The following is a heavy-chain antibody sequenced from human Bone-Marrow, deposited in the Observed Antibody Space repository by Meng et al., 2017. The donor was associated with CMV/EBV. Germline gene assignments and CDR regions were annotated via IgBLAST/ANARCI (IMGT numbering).Heavy chain of an antibody. J-gene: IGHJ4*02. Sequence: SVKVSCKASGDTFSTYAISWVRQAPGQGLEWLGRIVPVVGIPNYSQKFQGRVTISADKSTSTAYMELSSLRSEDTAVYYCATFPLGATAASYYFDYWGQGTLVTVSS. CDR2: IVPVVGIP. V-gene: IGHV1-69*04. CDR3: ATFPLGATAASYYFDY. CDR1: GDTFSTYA. D-gene: IGHD1-26*01.